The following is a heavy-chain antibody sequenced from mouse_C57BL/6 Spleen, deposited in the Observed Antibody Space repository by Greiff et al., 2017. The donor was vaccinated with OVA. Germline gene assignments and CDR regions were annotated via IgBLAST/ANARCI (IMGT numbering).Heavy chain of an antibody. D-gene: IGHD2-3*01. J-gene: IGHJ2*01. Sequence: QVQLQQPGAELVKPGASVKLSCKASGYTFTSYWMHWVKQRPGQGLEWIGMIHPNSGSTNYNEKFKSKATLTVDKSSSTAYMQLSSLTSVDSAVYDCARCDGYCYFDYWGQGTTLTVAS. CDR3: ARCDGYCYFDY. CDR2: IHPNSGST. V-gene: IGHV1-64*01. CDR1: GYTFTSYW.